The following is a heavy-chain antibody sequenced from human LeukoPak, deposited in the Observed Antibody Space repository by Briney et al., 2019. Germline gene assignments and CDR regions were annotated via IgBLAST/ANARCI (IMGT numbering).Heavy chain of an antibody. Sequence: SVKVSCKASGGTFSSYAISWVRQAPGQGLEWMGGIIPIFGTANYAQKFQGRVTITTDESTSTAYMELSSLRSEDTAVYYCASSGIAARQDNWFDPWGQGTLVTVSS. CDR1: GGTFSSYA. CDR3: ASSGIAARQDNWFDP. V-gene: IGHV1-69*05. J-gene: IGHJ5*02. D-gene: IGHD6-6*01. CDR2: IIPIFGTA.